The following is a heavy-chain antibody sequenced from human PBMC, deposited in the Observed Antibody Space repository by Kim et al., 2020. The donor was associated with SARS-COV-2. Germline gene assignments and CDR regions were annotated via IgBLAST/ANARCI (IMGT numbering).Heavy chain of an antibody. CDR3: AKDVGFGGILTGYYSGGG. Sequence: GGSLRLSCAASGFTFSSYGMHWVRQAPGKGLEWVAVISYDGSNKYYADSVKGRFTISRDNSKNTLYLQMNSLRAEDTAVYYCAKDVGFGGILTGYYSGGGWGQGTLVTVSS. V-gene: IGHV3-30*18. CDR1: GFTFSSYG. J-gene: IGHJ4*02. CDR2: ISYDGSNK. D-gene: IGHD3-9*01.